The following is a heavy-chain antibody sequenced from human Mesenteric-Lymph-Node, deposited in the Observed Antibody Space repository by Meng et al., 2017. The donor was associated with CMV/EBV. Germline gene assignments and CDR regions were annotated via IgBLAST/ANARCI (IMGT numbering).Heavy chain of an antibody. V-gene: IGHV3-53*01. CDR3: AKGSALGGGYYFDY. CDR1: GFTVSSNN. D-gene: IGHD2-21*02. J-gene: IGHJ4*02. CDR2: IHSGGST. Sequence: GGSLRLSCAASGFTVSSNNMNWVRQAPGKGLEWVSLIHSGGSTYYADSVKGRFTISRDNSKNTMYLQMNSLRDEDTARYYCAKGSALGGGYYFDYWGQGTLVTVSS.